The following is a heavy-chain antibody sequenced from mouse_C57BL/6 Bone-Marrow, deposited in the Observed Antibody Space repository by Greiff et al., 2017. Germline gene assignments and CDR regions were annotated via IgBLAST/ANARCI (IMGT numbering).Heavy chain of an antibody. J-gene: IGHJ3*01. D-gene: IGHD2-1*01. Sequence: DVMLVESGGGLVKPGGSLKLSCAASGFTFSSYTMSWVRQTPEKRLEWVATISGGGGNTYYPDSVKGRFTISRDNAKTTLYLQMSSLRSEDTALYYCARGNYFPWFAYWGQGTLVTVSA. CDR2: ISGGGGNT. CDR3: ARGNYFPWFAY. CDR1: GFTFSSYT. V-gene: IGHV5-9*01.